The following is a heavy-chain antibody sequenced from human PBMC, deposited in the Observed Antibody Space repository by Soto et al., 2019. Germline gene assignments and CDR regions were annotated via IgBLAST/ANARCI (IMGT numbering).Heavy chain of an antibody. Sequence: QVQLVQSGAEVKKPGASVKVSCKVSGYTLTELSMHWVRQAPGKGLEWMGGFDPEDGETIYAQKCQGRVTITDDTSTDTAYMDVSSLRAEDRAVYYCADRWFGEEFPRYDAFDIWGQGTMVTVSS. CDR3: ADRWFGEEFPRYDAFDI. V-gene: IGHV1-24*01. J-gene: IGHJ3*02. D-gene: IGHD3-10*01. CDR1: GYTLTELS. CDR2: FDPEDGET.